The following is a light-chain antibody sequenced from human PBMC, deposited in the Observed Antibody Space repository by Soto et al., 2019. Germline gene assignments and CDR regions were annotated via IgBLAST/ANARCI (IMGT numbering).Light chain of an antibody. V-gene: IGKV3-15*01. CDR1: QRFSKN. J-gene: IGKJ3*01. CDR2: GAS. CDR3: QQYNNWPLT. Sequence: EIVMTQSPATLSVSPGERVTLSCRASQRFSKNLGWHQQKPCQAPRLLIYGASTRATGIPARFSGSGSGTEFTLTISSLQSEDFAVYYCQQYNNWPLTFGPGTKVDIK.